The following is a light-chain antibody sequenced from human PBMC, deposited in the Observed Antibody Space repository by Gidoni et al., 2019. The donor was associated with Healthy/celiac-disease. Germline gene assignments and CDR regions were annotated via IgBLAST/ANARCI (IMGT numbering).Light chain of an antibody. J-gene: IGLJ3*02. CDR3: AAWDDSLNGHV. CDR2: SNN. Sequence: QSVLTQPPSASGTPGQRVTIPCSGRSSNIGSNTVNWYQQLPGTAPKLLIYSNNQRPSGVPDRFSGSKSGTSASLAISGLQSEDEADYYCAAWDDSLNGHVFGGGTKLTVL. CDR1: SSNIGSNT. V-gene: IGLV1-44*01.